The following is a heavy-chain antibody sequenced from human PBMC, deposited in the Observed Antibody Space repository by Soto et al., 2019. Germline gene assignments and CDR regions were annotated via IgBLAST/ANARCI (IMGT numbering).Heavy chain of an antibody. D-gene: IGHD6-19*01. CDR1: GGSISSSSYY. CDR3: ARRGGSGWYNWLDP. Sequence: SETLSLTCTVSGGSISSSSYYWGWLRQPPGKGLEWIGSIHYSGSTYYNPSLKSRVTISVDTSKNQFSLKLSSVTAADTAVYYCARRGGSGWYNWLDPWGQGTLVTVSS. J-gene: IGHJ5*02. V-gene: IGHV4-39*01. CDR2: IHYSGST.